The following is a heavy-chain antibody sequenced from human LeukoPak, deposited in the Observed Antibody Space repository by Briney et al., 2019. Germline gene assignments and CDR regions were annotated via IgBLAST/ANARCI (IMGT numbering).Heavy chain of an antibody. Sequence: ASVKVSCKASGYTFTGYYMHWVRQAPGQGLEWMGWINPKSGGTNYAQKFQGRVTMTRDTSISTAYMELSRLRSDDTAVYYCAKGYGSGSYWALGYWGQGTLVTVSS. J-gene: IGHJ4*02. CDR2: INPKSGGT. V-gene: IGHV1-2*02. D-gene: IGHD3-10*01. CDR3: AKGYGSGSYWALGY. CDR1: GYTFTGYY.